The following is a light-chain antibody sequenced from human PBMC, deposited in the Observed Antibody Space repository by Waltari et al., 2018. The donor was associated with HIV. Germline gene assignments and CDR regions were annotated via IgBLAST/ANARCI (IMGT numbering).Light chain of an antibody. CDR2: EVR. V-gene: IGLV2-14*01. CDR1: SDDIGGSKY. J-gene: IGLJ2*01. CDR3: SSYTNTNTLI. Sequence: QSALTQPASVSGSPGQSISISCTGTSDDIGGSKYVSWYQQHPGKVPKTILFEVRTRPSVVSNRFSGSKSDNTASLSISGLQAEDEAAYYCSSYTNTNTLIFGGGTRLTVL.